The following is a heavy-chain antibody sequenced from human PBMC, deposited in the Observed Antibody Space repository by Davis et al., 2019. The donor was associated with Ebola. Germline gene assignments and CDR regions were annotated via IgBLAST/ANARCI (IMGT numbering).Heavy chain of an antibody. J-gene: IGHJ4*02. CDR3: ARLSDSVVN. D-gene: IGHD5/OR15-5a*01. CDR1: GFTFSSYS. Sequence: GESLKISCAASGFTFSSYSMNWVHQAPGKGLEWLSYISTGSTTKTYADSVKGRFTISRDNAKNSLYLHMNSLRDEDTAVYYCARLSDSVVNWGQGALVTVSS. CDR2: ISTGSTTK. V-gene: IGHV3-48*02.